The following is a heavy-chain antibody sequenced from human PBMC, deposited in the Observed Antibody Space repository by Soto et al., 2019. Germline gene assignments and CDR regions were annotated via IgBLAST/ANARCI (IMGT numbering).Heavy chain of an antibody. D-gene: IGHD3-10*01. CDR1: GFTFTAYY. Sequence: GGSLRLSCAASGFTFTAYYMTWVRQVPGKGLEWVASINKDGSKQYYVDSVKGRFTISRDNAMNSLYLQMNSLRAGDTALYYCTRENWFQDYWGQGTLVTVSS. V-gene: IGHV3-7*03. J-gene: IGHJ4*02. CDR2: INKDGSKQ. CDR3: TRENWFQDY.